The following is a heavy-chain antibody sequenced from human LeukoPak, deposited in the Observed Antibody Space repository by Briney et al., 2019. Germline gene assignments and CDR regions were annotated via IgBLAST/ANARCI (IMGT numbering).Heavy chain of an antibody. CDR2: INASNGNT. CDR3: ARDRGSYEDY. CDR1: GYTFTSYA. J-gene: IGHJ4*02. D-gene: IGHD1-26*01. Sequence: ASVKVSCKASGYTFTSYAMHWVRQAPGQRLEWMGWINASNGNTKYSQKFQGRVTMTRDTSTSTVYMELSSLRSEDTAVYYCARDRGSYEDYWGQGTLVTVSS. V-gene: IGHV1-3*01.